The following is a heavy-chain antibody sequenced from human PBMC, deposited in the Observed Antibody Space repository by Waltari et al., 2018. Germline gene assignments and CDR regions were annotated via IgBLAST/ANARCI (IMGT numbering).Heavy chain of an antibody. CDR3: AREDRFLSDSSGN. CDR1: GGSISTSSYY. D-gene: IGHD6-19*01. V-gene: IGHV4-39*02. CDR2: IYYNEAT. Sequence: QMQLQESGPGLVKPWETLSLTCTVSGGSISTSSYYWAWIRQPPGKGLEWIGTIYYNEATQYSSSLKSRGSISVDTFRNQFSLRLTSLTAADTAVYYCAREDRFLSDSSGNWGQGAQVTVSS. J-gene: IGHJ4*02.